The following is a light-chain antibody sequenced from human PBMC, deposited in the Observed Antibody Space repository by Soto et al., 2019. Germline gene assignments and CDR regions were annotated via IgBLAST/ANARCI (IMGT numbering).Light chain of an antibody. CDR2: GNT. J-gene: IGLJ2*01. Sequence: QSVLTQPPSVSGAPGQRVTISCTGSRSKIGAGYDVHWYQQLPGRAPKLLIYGNTNRPSGVPDRFSGSKSGTSASLAITGLQADDEADYYCLSFDSSLSVVFGGGTKLTVL. V-gene: IGLV1-40*01. CDR1: RSKIGAGYD. CDR3: LSFDSSLSVV.